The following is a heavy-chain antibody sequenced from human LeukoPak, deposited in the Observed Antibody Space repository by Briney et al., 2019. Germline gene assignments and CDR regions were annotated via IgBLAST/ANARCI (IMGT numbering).Heavy chain of an antibody. Sequence: GGSLRLSCAASGFTFSSYAMHWFRQAPGKGLEWVAVISYDGSNKYYADSVKGRFTISRDNSKNTLYLQMNSLRAEDTAVYYCARDSIAVAGFDYWGQGTLVTVSS. D-gene: IGHD6-19*01. CDR2: ISYDGSNK. CDR1: GFTFSSYA. J-gene: IGHJ4*02. CDR3: ARDSIAVAGFDY. V-gene: IGHV3-30-3*01.